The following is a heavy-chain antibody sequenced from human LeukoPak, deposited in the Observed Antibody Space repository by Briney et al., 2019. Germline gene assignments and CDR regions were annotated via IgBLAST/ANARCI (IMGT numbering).Heavy chain of an antibody. D-gene: IGHD1-26*01. CDR2: TTHSGSS. Sequence: SETLSLTCGVAGGSFRGYYWTWIRQAPGKGLGWIGETTHSGSSNYNPSLKSRVNISVDMAKNQFSLTLSSVTAADTGEYYCARMWPGRIGGSLGSSDYWGQGTLVTVSS. CDR1: GGSFRGYY. J-gene: IGHJ4*02. CDR3: ARMWPGRIGGSLGSSDY. V-gene: IGHV4-34*01.